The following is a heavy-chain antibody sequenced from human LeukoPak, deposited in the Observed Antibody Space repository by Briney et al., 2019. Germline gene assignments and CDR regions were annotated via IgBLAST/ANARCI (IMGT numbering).Heavy chain of an antibody. Sequence: GGSLRLSCEASGFTFPQAWMTWVRQAPGKGLEWVGHIESTTDGETTDYAAPVKGRFTISRDDSKNTLYLQMNSLTTEDTAVYYCTADSSDYQEAVPGYWGQGTLVTVSS. CDR2: IESTTDGETT. D-gene: IGHD4-11*01. V-gene: IGHV3-15*04. J-gene: IGHJ4*02. CDR1: GFTFPQAW. CDR3: TADSSDYQEAVPGY.